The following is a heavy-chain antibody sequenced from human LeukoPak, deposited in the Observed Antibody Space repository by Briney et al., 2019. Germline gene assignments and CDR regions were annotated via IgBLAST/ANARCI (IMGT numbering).Heavy chain of an antibody. Sequence: GASVKVSCKASGYTFTSYDINWVRQATGQGLEWMGWMNPNSGNTGYAQKFQGRVTITRNTSISTAYMELSSLRSEDTAVYYCARDSGSRYNWFDPWGQGTLVTVSS. D-gene: IGHD1-26*01. CDR3: ARDSGSRYNWFDP. J-gene: IGHJ5*02. CDR2: MNPNSGNT. V-gene: IGHV1-8*03. CDR1: GYTFTSYD.